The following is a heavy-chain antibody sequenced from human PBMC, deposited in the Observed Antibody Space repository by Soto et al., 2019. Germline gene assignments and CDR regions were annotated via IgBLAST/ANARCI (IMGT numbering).Heavy chain of an antibody. CDR2: ISGSGGST. J-gene: IGHJ3*02. CDR1: GFTFSSYA. D-gene: IGHD3-22*01. Sequence: GGSLRLSCAASGFTFSSYAMSWVRQAPGKGLEWVSAISGSGGSTYYADSVKGRFTISRDNSKNTLYLQMNSLRAEDTAVYYCAKDFGRGTYYDSSGYYYPGAFDIWGQGTMVTVSS. CDR3: AKDFGRGTYYDSSGYYYPGAFDI. V-gene: IGHV3-23*01.